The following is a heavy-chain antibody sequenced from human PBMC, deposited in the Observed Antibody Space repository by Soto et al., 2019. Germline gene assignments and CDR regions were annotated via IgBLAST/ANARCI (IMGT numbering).Heavy chain of an antibody. V-gene: IGHV1-2*04. J-gene: IGHJ4*02. CDR1: GYTFTGYY. CDR3: ARVASPLIGGCYSDYFDF. CDR2: INPNSGGT. D-gene: IGHD2-15*01. Sequence: ASVKVSCKASGYTFTGYYMHWVRQAPGQGLEWMGWINPNSGGTNYAQKFQGWVTMTRDTSISTAYMELSRLRPDDTAVYYCARVASPLIGGCYSDYFDFWGQGTLVTVSS.